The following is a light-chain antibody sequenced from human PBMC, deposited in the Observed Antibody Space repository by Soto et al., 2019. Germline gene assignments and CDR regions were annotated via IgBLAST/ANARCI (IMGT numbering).Light chain of an antibody. J-gene: IGKJ2*01. CDR2: GAS. CDR3: LQYASPLYT. V-gene: IGKV3-20*01. Sequence: VLTQSPGTLSLSPGERATLSCRASQSLSSSFLAWYQKKPGLAPRLLLYGASNRATGIPDRFSGSGSGTDFTHSISRLEPEDFAVYFCLQYASPLYTFGQGTKLEIK. CDR1: QSLSSSF.